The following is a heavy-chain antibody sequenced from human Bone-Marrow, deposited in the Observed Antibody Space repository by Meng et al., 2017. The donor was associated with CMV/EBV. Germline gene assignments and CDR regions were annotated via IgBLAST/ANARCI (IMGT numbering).Heavy chain of an antibody. CDR2: CNWNAGNT. Sequence: GGSLRLSCTASGFTFDDYGMSWVRQAPGKGLEWVSGCNWNAGNTGYAASVKGRFSIFRDNAKNSLYLQMKRLKVEDTAVYYWSREPWFSTSSGGGFWGQGTLVTVSS. D-gene: IGHD6-6*01. V-gene: IGHV3-20*04. J-gene: IGHJ4*02. CDR3: SREPWFSTSSGGGF. CDR1: GFTFDDYG.